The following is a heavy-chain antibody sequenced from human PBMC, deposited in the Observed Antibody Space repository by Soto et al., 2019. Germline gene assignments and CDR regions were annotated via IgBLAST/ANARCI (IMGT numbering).Heavy chain of an antibody. CDR2: IWYDGSNK. J-gene: IGHJ6*02. CDR1: GFTFSSNG. Sequence: GGSLRFSFAAAGFTFSSNGIHWVRQAPGKGLEWGAVIWYDGSNKYYADSAKGRFTISRDNSKNTLYMQMNNLRAEDRAVYYCTKDSPYYFWSGYYTNGGSRYYYYVMAVWGQRTTVTVSS. CDR3: TKDSPYYFWSGYYTNGGSRYYYYVMAV. D-gene: IGHD3-3*01. V-gene: IGHV3-33*06.